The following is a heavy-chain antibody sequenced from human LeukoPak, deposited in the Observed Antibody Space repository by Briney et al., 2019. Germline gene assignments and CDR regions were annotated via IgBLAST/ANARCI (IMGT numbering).Heavy chain of an antibody. Sequence: GGSLRLSCAASGFTFSSYGMHWVCQAPGKGLEWVTFISSDARKKYYADSVKGRFTISRDNSKNTLYLQMNSLRTEDTAVYYCARDIVVVPAAIRGYYYYYGMDVWGQGTTVTVSS. D-gene: IGHD2-2*02. CDR1: GFTFSSYG. J-gene: IGHJ6*02. CDR3: ARDIVVVPAAIRGYYYYYGMDV. CDR2: ISSDARKK. V-gene: IGHV3-30*03.